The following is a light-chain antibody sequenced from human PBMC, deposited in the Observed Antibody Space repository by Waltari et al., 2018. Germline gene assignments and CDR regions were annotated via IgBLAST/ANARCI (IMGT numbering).Light chain of an antibody. CDR2: GAS. J-gene: IGKJ2*01. CDR3: QQYGSSVMYT. V-gene: IGKV3-20*01. CDR1: QSLTKRY. Sequence: VLTQSPGTLSLSPGVSATLSCRASQSLTKRYLAWYQQKPGQAPRLLIYGASSRAAGIPDRFSGSGSGTDFTLTISRLEPDDFAVYYCQQYGSSVMYTFGQGTKLEIK.